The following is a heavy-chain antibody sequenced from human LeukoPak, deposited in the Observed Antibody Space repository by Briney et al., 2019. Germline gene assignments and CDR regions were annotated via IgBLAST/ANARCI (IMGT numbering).Heavy chain of an antibody. CDR1: GYTFTGYY. Sequence: GASVKVSCKASGYTFTGYYMHWVRQAPGQGLEWMGWINPNSGGTNYAQKFQGRVTMTRDTSISTAYMELSRLRSDDTAVYYCARGHPPYSGRRYYFDYWGQGTLVTVSS. CDR3: ARGHPPYSGRRYYFDY. J-gene: IGHJ4*02. CDR2: INPNSGGT. V-gene: IGHV1-2*02. D-gene: IGHD1-26*01.